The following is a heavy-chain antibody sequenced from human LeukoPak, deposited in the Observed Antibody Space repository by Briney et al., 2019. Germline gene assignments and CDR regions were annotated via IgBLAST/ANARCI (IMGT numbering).Heavy chain of an antibody. D-gene: IGHD6-19*01. V-gene: IGHV4-4*02. Sequence: SETLSLTCAVSGGSISSSNWWSWVRQPPGKGLEWIGEIYHSGSTNYNPSLKSRVTISVDKSKNQFSLKLSSVTAADTAVYYCARGSSSGWLNYFDYWGQGTLVTVSS. J-gene: IGHJ4*02. CDR1: GGSISSSNW. CDR3: ARGSSSGWLNYFDY. CDR2: IYHSGST.